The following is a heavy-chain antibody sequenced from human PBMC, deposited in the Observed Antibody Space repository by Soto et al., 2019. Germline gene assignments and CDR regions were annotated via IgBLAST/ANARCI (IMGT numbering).Heavy chain of an antibody. CDR1: GFSFSSYA. Sequence: EVQVLESGGGLVQPGGSLRLSCAASGFSFSSYAMSWVRQAPGKGLEWVSSIHGSAAGTYYADSVKGRFTISRDNSKNTLWLQMNTLRAEDTALYYCAKDYYFGSWGQGSLVTVSS. CDR3: AKDYYFGS. J-gene: IGHJ4*02. V-gene: IGHV3-23*01. CDR2: IHGSAAGT.